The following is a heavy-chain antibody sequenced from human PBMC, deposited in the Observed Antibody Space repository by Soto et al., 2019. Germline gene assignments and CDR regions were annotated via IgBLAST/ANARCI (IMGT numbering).Heavy chain of an antibody. Sequence: SETLSLTCTVSGGSISSYYWSWIRQPPGKGLEWIEYIYYSGSTNYNPSLKSRVTISVDTSKNQFSLKLSPVTAADTAVYYCAREVEATGGYYYYGMDVWGQGTTVTVSS. CDR2: IYYSGST. CDR1: GGSISSYY. CDR3: AREVEATGGYYYYGMDV. D-gene: IGHD1-26*01. J-gene: IGHJ6*02. V-gene: IGHV4-59*01.